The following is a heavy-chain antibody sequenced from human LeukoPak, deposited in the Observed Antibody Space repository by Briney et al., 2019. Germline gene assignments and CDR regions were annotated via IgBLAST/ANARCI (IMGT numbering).Heavy chain of an antibody. D-gene: IGHD3-16*01. CDR2: SYHSGGT. Sequence: SETLSLTCTVSGYSIRSGYYWAWIRQPPGKGMEWIGSSYHSGGTDYNPSLKSRITISVDTSKNQFSLQLNSLTAADTAVYYCARDLRMGGPWRQFDYWGQGTLVTVSS. V-gene: IGHV4-38-2*02. CDR3: ARDLRMGGPWRQFDY. J-gene: IGHJ4*02. CDR1: GYSIRSGYY.